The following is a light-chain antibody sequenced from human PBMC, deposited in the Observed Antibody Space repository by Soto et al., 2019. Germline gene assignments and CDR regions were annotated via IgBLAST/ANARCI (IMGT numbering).Light chain of an antibody. CDR2: SNY. J-gene: IGLJ2*01. CDR3: AAWDDRLSDLL. CDR1: NSNIGSNP. Sequence: QSVLTHPPSASGTPGQRVTISCSGSNSNIGSNPVHWYQQFPGTAPKVLIYSNYQRPSGVPDRFSGSKSGTSASLAISGLQSEDEADYYCAAWDDRLSDLLFGGGTK. V-gene: IGLV1-44*01.